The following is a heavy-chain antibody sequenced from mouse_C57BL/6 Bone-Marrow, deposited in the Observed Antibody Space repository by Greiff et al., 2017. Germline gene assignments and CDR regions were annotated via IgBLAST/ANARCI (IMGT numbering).Heavy chain of an antibody. CDR3: ARRRIYYDYDDAMDY. Sequence: VKLQQPGAELVKPGASVKLSCKASGYTFTSYWMHWVKQRPGQGLEWIGMIHTNSGSTNYNEKFKSKATLTVDKSSSTAYMQLSSLTSEDSAVYYCARRRIYYDYDDAMDYWGQGTSVTVSS. CDR2: IHTNSGST. CDR1: GYTFTSYW. J-gene: IGHJ4*01. D-gene: IGHD2-4*01. V-gene: IGHV1-64*01.